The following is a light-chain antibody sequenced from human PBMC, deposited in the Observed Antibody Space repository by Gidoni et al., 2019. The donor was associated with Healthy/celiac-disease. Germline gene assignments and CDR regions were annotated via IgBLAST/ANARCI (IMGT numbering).Light chain of an antibody. CDR1: QSISSY. J-gene: IGKJ2*03. CDR2: AAS. CDR3: QQSYSTPRS. V-gene: IGKV1-39*01. Sequence: LPMTPSPSSLSASVGDRVTITCRASQSISSYLNWYQQKPGKAPKLLIYAASSLQSGVPSRFSGSGSGTDFTLTISSLQPEDFATYYCQQSYSTPRSFGQGTKLEIK.